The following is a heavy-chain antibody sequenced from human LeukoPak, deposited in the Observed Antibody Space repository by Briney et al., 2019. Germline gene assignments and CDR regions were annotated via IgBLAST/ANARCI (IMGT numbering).Heavy chain of an antibody. CDR3: ARAVASTYYYYYMDV. J-gene: IGHJ6*03. CDR1: GFTVSSNY. V-gene: IGHV3-66*02. CDR2: IYSGGST. Sequence: PGGSLRLSCAASGFTVSSNYMSWVRQAPGKGLEWVSVIYSGGSTYYADSVKGRFTISRDNSKNTLYLQMNGLRAEDTAVYYCARAVASTYYYYYMDVWGKGTTVTVSS.